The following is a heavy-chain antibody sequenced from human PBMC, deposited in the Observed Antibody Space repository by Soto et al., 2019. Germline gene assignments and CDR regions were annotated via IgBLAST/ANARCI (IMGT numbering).Heavy chain of an antibody. CDR2: ISSGSSYI. D-gene: IGHD2-2*01. V-gene: IGHV3-21*01. CDR3: AREKFCSSPRCQNAVFDF. Sequence: GGSLRLSCAASGFTFSDYSMNWVRRAPGKGLEWVSAISSGSSYIYYADSVKGRFVSSRDNAKNSLFLEMNSLRAEDTAVDYYAREKFCSSPRCQNAVFDFWGQGTMVPVS. J-gene: IGHJ3*01. CDR1: GFTFSDYS.